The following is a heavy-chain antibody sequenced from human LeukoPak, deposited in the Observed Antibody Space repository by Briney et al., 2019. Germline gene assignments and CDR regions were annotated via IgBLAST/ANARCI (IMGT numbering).Heavy chain of an antibody. CDR2: ISTSSSYI. CDR3: AKVSSSWYYFDP. D-gene: IGHD6-13*01. CDR1: GFTFSNYG. Sequence: GGSLRLSCAASGFTFSNYGMHWVRQAPGKGLEWLSYISTSSSYIYYADSVKGRFTISRDNSKNTLYLQMNSLRAEDTAVYYCAKVSSSWYYFDPWGQGTLVTVSS. V-gene: IGHV3-21*04. J-gene: IGHJ4*02.